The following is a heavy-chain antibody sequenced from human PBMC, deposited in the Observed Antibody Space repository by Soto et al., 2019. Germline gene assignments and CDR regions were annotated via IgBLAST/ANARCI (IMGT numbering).Heavy chain of an antibody. Sequence: QLQLQESGSGLVKPSQTLSLTCAVSGGSISSGGYSWSWIRQPPGKGLEWIGYIYHSGSTYYNPSHQSRVTIAVDRSKNQFSLKRSSVTAADTAVYYCAREYYYDSSGYSSGMDVWGQGTTVTVSS. CDR2: IYHSGST. D-gene: IGHD3-22*01. CDR1: GGSISSGGYS. J-gene: IGHJ6*02. CDR3: AREYYYDSSGYSSGMDV. V-gene: IGHV4-30-2*01.